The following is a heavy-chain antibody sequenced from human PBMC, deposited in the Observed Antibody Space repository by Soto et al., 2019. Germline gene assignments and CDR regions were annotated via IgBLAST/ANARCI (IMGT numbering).Heavy chain of an antibody. J-gene: IGHJ4*02. CDR2: IKQDGSEK. V-gene: IGHV3-7*03. CDR3: ARESVIVVVIPFDY. Sequence: GSLRLSCAASGFTCSNYWMSWVRQAPGKGLEWVANIKQDGSEKYYVDSVKGRFTISRDNAKNSLYLQMNSLRAEDTAVYYCARESVIVVVIPFDYWGQGTLVTVSS. CDR1: GFTCSNYW. D-gene: IGHD3-22*01.